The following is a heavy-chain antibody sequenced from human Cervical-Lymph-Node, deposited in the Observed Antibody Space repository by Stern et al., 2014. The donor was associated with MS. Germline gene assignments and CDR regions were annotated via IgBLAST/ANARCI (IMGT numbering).Heavy chain of an antibody. D-gene: IGHD3-3*01. CDR2: IYWDDDT. CDR3: ARTDYSLLSGYSHFDY. J-gene: IGHJ4*02. V-gene: IGHV2-5*02. Sequence: QVTLRESGPTLVKPTQTLTLTCTFSGFSFTSSRMGVGWIRQPPGKALEWLALIYWDDDTRYSPSLKTRLTITKDNSKGQVVLRLTNMAPEDTGTYYCARTDYSLLSGYSHFDYCGQGAPVTVSS. CDR1: GFSFTSSRMG.